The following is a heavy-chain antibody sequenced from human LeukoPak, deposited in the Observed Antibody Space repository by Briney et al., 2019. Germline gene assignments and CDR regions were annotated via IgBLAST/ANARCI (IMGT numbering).Heavy chain of an antibody. CDR2: IYSSGST. D-gene: IGHD6-19*01. CDR3: ARQGYSSGWYYFDY. CDR1: GGSISSYY. V-gene: IGHV4-59*08. J-gene: IGHJ4*02. Sequence: SETLSLTCTVSGGSISSYYWSWIRQPPGKGLEWIGYIYSSGSTNYNPSLSSRVTLSVDTSKNQFSVKLSSVTAADTAVYYCARQGYSSGWYYFDYWGQGTLVTVS.